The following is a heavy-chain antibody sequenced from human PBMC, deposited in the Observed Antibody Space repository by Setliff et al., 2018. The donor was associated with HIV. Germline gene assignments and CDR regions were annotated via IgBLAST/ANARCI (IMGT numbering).Heavy chain of an antibody. J-gene: IGHJ5*02. CDR1: GITFSGYS. Sequence: GGSLRLSCAASGITFSGYSMSWVRQAPGKGLEWVANIKQDGSEKKYEDSVKGRFSISRDNAKQSMYLQMDSLRAEDTAVYYCAGHSTTWYPNWFDPWGQGTLVTVSS. V-gene: IGHV3-7*03. CDR2: IKQDGSEK. CDR3: AGHSTTWYPNWFDP. D-gene: IGHD2-2*01.